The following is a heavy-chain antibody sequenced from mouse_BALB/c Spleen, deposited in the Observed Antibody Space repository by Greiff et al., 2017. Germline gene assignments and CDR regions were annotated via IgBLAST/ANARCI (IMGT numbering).Heavy chain of an antibody. CDR1: GFSLTSYG. CDR3: ARDRSGGYYDYDYAMDY. V-gene: IGHV2-9*02. CDR2: IWAGGST. Sequence: VQLVESGPGLVAPSQSLSITCTVSGFSLTSYGVHWVRQPPGKGLEWLGVIWAGGSTNYNSALMSRLSISKDNSKSQVFLKMNSLQTDDTAMYYCARDRSGGYYDYDYAMDYWGQGTSVTVSS. D-gene: IGHD2-4*01. J-gene: IGHJ4*01.